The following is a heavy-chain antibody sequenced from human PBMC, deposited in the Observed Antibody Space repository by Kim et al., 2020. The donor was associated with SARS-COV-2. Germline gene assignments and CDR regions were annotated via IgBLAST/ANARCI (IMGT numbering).Heavy chain of an antibody. CDR2: IYYSGST. D-gene: IGHD4-17*01. CDR3: ARHDDYGDYVWFDP. CDR1: GSSISSSSYY. V-gene: IGHV4-39*01. J-gene: IGHJ5*02. Sequence: SETLSLTCSVSGSSISSSSYYWGWIRQPPGKGLEWIGSIYYSGSTYYSPSLKSRVTISVDTSKNQFSLKLSSVTAADTAVYYCARHDDYGDYVWFDPWGQGTLVTVSS.